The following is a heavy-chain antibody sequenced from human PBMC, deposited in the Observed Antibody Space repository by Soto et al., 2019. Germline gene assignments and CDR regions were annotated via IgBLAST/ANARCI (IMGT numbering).Heavy chain of an antibody. V-gene: IGHV3-21*01. D-gene: IGHD1-1*01. J-gene: IGHJ5*02. CDR3: ARDLPFYKWNDPWRTLDP. CDR1: GFTCSSYS. Sequence: PGGSLRLSCAASGFTCSSYSMNWVRQAPGKGLEWVSSISSSSSYIYYADSVKGRFTISRDNAKTSLYLQMNSLRAEDTAVYYRARDLPFYKWNDPWRTLDPCGQGTLVTVYS. CDR2: ISSSSSYI.